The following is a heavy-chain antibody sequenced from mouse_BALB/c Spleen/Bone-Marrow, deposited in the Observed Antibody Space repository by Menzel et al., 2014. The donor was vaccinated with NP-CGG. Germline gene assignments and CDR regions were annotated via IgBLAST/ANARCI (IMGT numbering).Heavy chain of an antibody. V-gene: IGHV5-6-3*01. CDR3: ARGNYGNYLDYFDY. J-gene: IGHJ2*01. Sequence: EVMLVESGGGLVQPGGSLKLSCAASGFTFSSYGMSWVRQTPDKRLELVASINSNGGSTYFSVSVKGRFTISRDNAKNTLSLQMSSLKSEDTAMYYCARGNYGNYLDYFDYWGQGTTLTVSS. D-gene: IGHD2-1*01. CDR1: GFTFSSYG. CDR2: INSNGGST.